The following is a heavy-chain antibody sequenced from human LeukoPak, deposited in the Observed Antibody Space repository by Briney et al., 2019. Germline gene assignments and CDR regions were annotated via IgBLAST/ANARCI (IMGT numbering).Heavy chain of an antibody. J-gene: IGHJ4*02. V-gene: IGHV3-30*02. Sequence: GGSLRLSCAASGFTFSSYGMHWVRQAPGKGLEWGAFIRYDGSNKYYADSVKGRFTISRDNSKNTLYLQMNSLRAEDTAVYYCAKDREDCSSTSCYAYWGQGTLVTVSA. CDR2: IRYDGSNK. D-gene: IGHD2-2*01. CDR1: GFTFSSYG. CDR3: AKDREDCSSTSCYAY.